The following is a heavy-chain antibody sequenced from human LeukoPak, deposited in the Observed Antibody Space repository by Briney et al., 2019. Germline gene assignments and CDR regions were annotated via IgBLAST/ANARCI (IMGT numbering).Heavy chain of an antibody. CDR3: TRDLGNWLIDY. D-gene: IGHD4-23*01. CDR2: ISHSGTT. V-gene: IGHV4-39*07. J-gene: IGHJ4*02. CDR1: GASIRSSGSF. Sequence: SQTLSLTCAVSGASIRSSGSFWGWFRQPPGKGLELLGTISHSGTTYYNPSLKSRVTISTDTSKNNFSLKLTSVTAADTAIYYCTRDLGNWLIDYWGQGTLVTVSS.